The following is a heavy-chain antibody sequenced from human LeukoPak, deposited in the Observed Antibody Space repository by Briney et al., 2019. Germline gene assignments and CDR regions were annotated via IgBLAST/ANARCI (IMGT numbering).Heavy chain of an antibody. J-gene: IGHJ5*02. CDR1: VYIFTSYG. CDR3: ARTPYDFWSGYTQWFDT. D-gene: IGHD3-3*01. V-gene: IGHV1-18*01. CDR2: ISDYNGNT. Sequence: GASVRVSCKASVYIFTSYGISWVRQAPGQGREWVGWISDYNGNTNYAQKLQGRVTMTTDTSTSTAYMELRSLRSDDTAVYYCARTPYDFWSGYTQWFDTWGQGTLVTVSS.